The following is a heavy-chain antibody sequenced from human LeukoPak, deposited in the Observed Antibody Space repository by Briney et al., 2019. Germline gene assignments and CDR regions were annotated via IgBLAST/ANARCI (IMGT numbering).Heavy chain of an antibody. CDR1: GFTFSSYG. V-gene: IGHV3-21*01. CDR2: VSSSSSYI. D-gene: IGHD6-13*01. J-gene: IGHJ4*02. Sequence: GGSLRLSCAASGFTFSSYGMHWVRQAPGKGLEWVSSVSSSSSYIYYADSVKGRFTISRDNAKNSLYLQMNSLRAEDTAVYYCARAAAPDYWGQGTLVTVSS. CDR3: ARAAAPDY.